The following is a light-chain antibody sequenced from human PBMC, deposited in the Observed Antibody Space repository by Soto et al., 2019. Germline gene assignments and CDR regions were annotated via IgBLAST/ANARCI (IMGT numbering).Light chain of an antibody. J-gene: IGKJ2*01. V-gene: IGKV3-15*01. CDR2: GAS. CDR3: QQYNNWPYT. CDR1: QSVSSN. Sequence: EIVMTQSPATLAVSPGERAALSCRACQSVSSNFAWYQQKPGQAPRLLIYGASSRATGTPARFSGSGSGTEFTLTISSLQSEDFAVYYCQQYNNWPYTLGLGTKLEMK.